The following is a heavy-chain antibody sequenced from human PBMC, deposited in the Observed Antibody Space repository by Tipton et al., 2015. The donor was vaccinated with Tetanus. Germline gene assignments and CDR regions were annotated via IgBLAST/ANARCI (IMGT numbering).Heavy chain of an antibody. J-gene: IGHJ4*02. D-gene: IGHD6-13*01. V-gene: IGHV4-39*01. CDR3: AKHGDTSRNYYSDY. Sequence: TLSLTCTVSGGSISSISWIRQPPGKGLEWIGNIFYSGSTSYNPSLKSRVTLSVDTSRNQFSLKLTSVTAADTAIYYCAKHGDTSRNYYSDYWGQGALVTVSS. CDR1: GGSISSIS. CDR2: IFYSGST.